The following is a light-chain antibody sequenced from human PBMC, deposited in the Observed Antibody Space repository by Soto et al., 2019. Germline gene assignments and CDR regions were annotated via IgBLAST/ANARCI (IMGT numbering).Light chain of an antibody. V-gene: IGKV3-11*01. J-gene: IGKJ5*01. CDR2: DIS. Sequence: EFVLTQSPATLSLSPGERAILSCRASQSVAGSLAWYQQKPGQAPRLLIYDISTRAAAIPARFSGSGSGTDFTLTVSSLEPEDFALYYCQQRSTRITFGQGTRLESK. CDR1: QSVAGS. CDR3: QQRSTRIT.